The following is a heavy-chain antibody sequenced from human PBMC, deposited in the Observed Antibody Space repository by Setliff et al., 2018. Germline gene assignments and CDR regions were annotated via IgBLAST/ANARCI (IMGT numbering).Heavy chain of an antibody. CDR3: ATHLNRGSLTPDAFYI. J-gene: IGHJ3*02. V-gene: IGHV1-24*01. CDR2: FDPEDGET. Sequence: ASVKVSCKVSGYTLTELSMHWVRQAPGKGREWMGGFDPEDGETIYAQKFQGRGSMTEDTSTDTAYMELSSLRSEDTAVYYCATHLNRGSLTPDAFYICGPGSLVTVSS. D-gene: IGHD1-26*01. CDR1: GYTLTELS.